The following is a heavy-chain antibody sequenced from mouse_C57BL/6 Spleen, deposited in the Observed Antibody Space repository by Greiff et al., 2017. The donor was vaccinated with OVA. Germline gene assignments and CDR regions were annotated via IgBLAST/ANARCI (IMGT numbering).Heavy chain of an antibody. D-gene: IGHD3-2*02. J-gene: IGHJ4*01. V-gene: IGHV1-82*01. CDR2: IYPGDGDT. CDR3: ARQTAQATGAMDY. Sequence: VQLQQSGPELVKPGASVKISCKASGYAFSSSWMNWVKQRPGKGLEWIGRIYPGDGDTNYNGKFKGKATLTADKSSSTAYMQLSSLTSEDSAVYFCARQTAQATGAMDYWGQGTSVTVSS. CDR1: GYAFSSSW.